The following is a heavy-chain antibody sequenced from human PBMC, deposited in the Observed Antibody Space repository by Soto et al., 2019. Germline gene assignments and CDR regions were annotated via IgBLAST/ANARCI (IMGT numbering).Heavy chain of an antibody. Sequence: ASVKVSCKASGYTFTSYCISWVRHAPGQGLEWMGWISAYNGNTNYAQKLQGRVTMTTDTSTSTAYMELRSLRSDDTAVYYCARENWQSTEHYYYYYMDVWRKATTVTVS. V-gene: IGHV1-18*01. CDR1: GYTFTSYC. CDR3: ARENWQSTEHYYYYYMDV. CDR2: ISAYNGNT. J-gene: IGHJ6*03. D-gene: IGHD1-1*01.